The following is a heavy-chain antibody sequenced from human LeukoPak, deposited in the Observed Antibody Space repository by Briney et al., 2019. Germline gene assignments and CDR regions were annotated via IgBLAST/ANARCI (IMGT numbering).Heavy chain of an antibody. CDR3: AREDIVVVPAAIRGDAFDI. V-gene: IGHV4-61*02. D-gene: IGHD2-2*02. Sequence: SETLSLTCTVSGGSISSSSYYWSWIRQPAGKGLEWIGRIYTSGSTNYNPSLKSRVTISVDTSKNQFSLKLSSVTAADTAVYYCAREDIVVVPAAIRGDAFDIWGQGTMVTVSS. CDR1: GGSISSSSYY. CDR2: IYTSGST. J-gene: IGHJ3*02.